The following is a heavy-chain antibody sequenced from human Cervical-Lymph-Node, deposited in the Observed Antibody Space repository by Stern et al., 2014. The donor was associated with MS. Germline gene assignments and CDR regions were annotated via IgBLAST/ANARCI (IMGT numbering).Heavy chain of an antibody. J-gene: IGHJ3*02. CDR2: IDWDDDK. CDR1: GFSISASGMC. Sequence: QVTLRESGPALVKPTQTLTQTCNLSGFSISASGMCVSWIRQPPGKALEWLARIDWDDDKYYSTPLKTRLTISKDTAKNQVVLTMTNMDPVDTATYFCARIPRTHDAFDIWGQGTMVTVSS. V-gene: IGHV2-70*15. CDR3: ARIPRTHDAFDI.